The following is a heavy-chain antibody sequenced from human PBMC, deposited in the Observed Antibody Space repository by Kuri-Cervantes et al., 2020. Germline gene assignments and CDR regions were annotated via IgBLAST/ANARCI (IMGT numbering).Heavy chain of an antibody. CDR3: ARSHIGAAGKEGDDY. CDR2: INHSGST. CDR1: GGSFSGYY. D-gene: IGHD6-13*01. J-gene: IGHJ4*02. Sequence: SQTLSLTCAVYGGSFSGYYWSWIRQPPGKGLEWIGEINHSGSTNYNPSLKSRVTISVDTSKNQFSLKLSSVTAADTAVYYCARSHIGAAGKEGDDYWGQGTLVTVSS. V-gene: IGHV4-34*01.